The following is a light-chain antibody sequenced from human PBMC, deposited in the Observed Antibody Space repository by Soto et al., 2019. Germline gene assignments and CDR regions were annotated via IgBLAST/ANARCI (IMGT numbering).Light chain of an antibody. Sequence: EIVLTQSPGTLTLSPGESAALSCRASQTISNNYLVWYRQKPGQAPRLLIYAVSSRAAGIPDRFSGSGSGTDFALTIARLEPDDSAVYYCQQHSNSPWTFGQGTRVAI. V-gene: IGKV3-20*01. CDR2: AVS. J-gene: IGKJ1*01. CDR1: QTISNNY. CDR3: QQHSNSPWT.